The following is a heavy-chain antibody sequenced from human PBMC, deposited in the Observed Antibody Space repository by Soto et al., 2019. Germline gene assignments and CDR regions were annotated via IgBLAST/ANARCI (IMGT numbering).Heavy chain of an antibody. V-gene: IGHV3-21*01. CDR3: ARAQRRDGYNGPGY. J-gene: IGHJ4*02. Sequence: GGSLRLSCAASGFTFSSYSMNWVRQAPGKGLEWVSSISSSSSYIYYADSVKGRFTISRDNAKNSLYLQMNSLRAEDTAVYYCARAQRRDGYNGPGYWGQGTLVTVSS. D-gene: IGHD5-12*01. CDR2: ISSSSSYI. CDR1: GFTFSSYS.